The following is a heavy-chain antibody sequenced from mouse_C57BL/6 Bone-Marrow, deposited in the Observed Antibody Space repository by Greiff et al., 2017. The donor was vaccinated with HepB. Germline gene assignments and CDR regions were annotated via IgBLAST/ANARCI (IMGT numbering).Heavy chain of an antibody. D-gene: IGHD2-4*01. Sequence: VQLQQSGAELVMPGASVKLSCKASGYTFTSYWMHWVKQRPGQGLEWIGEIDPSDSYTNYNQKFKGKSTLTVDKSSSTAYMQLSSLTSEDSAVYYCARRSTMITTYYFDYWGQGTTLTVSS. CDR2: IDPSDSYT. J-gene: IGHJ2*01. CDR3: ARRSTMITTYYFDY. V-gene: IGHV1-69*01. CDR1: GYTFTSYW.